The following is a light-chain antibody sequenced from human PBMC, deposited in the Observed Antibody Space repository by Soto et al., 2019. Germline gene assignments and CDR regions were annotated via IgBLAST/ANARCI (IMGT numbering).Light chain of an antibody. V-gene: IGKV3-20*01. CDR3: QQYGTSPPYT. J-gene: IGKJ2*01. CDR1: QSVNNNF. Sequence: EIVLTQSPGTLSLSPGERATLSCRASQSVNNNFLAWYQQIPGQAPRLLIYGASNRATGIPDRFSGSGSGTDFTLTISRLEPEDFAVYYCQQYGTSPPYTFGHGTKLEIK. CDR2: GAS.